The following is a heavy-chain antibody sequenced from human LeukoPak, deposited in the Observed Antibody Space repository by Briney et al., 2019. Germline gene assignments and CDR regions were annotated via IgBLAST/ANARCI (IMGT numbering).Heavy chain of an antibody. Sequence: KPSETLSLTCAVYGGSFSGYYWSWIRQPPGKGLEWIGEINHSGSTNYNPSLKSRVTISVDTSKNQFSLKLSSVTAADTAVYYCARAVGLYYFDYWGQGTLVTVSS. CDR3: ARAVGLYYFDY. CDR1: GGSFSGYY. J-gene: IGHJ4*02. CDR2: INHSGST. V-gene: IGHV4-34*01. D-gene: IGHD2-15*01.